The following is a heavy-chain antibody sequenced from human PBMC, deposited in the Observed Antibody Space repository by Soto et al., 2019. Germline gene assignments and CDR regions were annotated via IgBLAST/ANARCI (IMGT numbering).Heavy chain of an antibody. CDR1: GCPISSYY. V-gene: IGHV4-59*08. Sequence: PSETLSRTSTSSGCPISSYYWSWIRQPPGKGLEWIGYIYYSGSTNYNPSLKSRVTISVDTSKNQFSLKLSSVTAADTAVYYCAIRYSYAFDIWGQGTMVTVSS. J-gene: IGHJ3*02. CDR3: AIRYSYAFDI. CDR2: IYYSGST. D-gene: IGHD6-13*01.